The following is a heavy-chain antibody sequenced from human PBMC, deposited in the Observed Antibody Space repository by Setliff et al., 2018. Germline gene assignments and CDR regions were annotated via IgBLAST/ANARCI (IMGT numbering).Heavy chain of an antibody. D-gene: IGHD6-19*01. CDR2: ISGSGGST. V-gene: IGHV3-23*01. Sequence: PGGSLRLSCAASGFTFSSYSMNWVRQAPGKGLEWVSAISGSGGSTYYADSVKGRFTISRDNSKNTLYLQMNSLRAEDTAVYYCAKDQLIAVAGPSAYWGQGTLVTVSS. CDR1: GFTFSSYS. CDR3: AKDQLIAVAGPSAY. J-gene: IGHJ4*02.